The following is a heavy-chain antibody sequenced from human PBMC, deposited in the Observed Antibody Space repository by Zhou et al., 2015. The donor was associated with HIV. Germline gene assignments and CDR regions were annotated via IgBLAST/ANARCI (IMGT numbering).Heavy chain of an antibody. CDR3: SRGYSNWASFDY. J-gene: IGHJ4*02. CDR2: IMPIFGSA. V-gene: IGHV1-69*01. D-gene: IGHD2-15*01. CDR1: GGTFSSYV. Sequence: QVQLVQSGAEVKMPGSSVKVSCKTSGGTFSSYVISWVRQAPGQGLEWMGGIMPIFGSADYAPKFQDRVTITADESTSTVYMQLRNLKSEDTAVYFCSRGYSNWASFDYWGQGTLVAVSS.